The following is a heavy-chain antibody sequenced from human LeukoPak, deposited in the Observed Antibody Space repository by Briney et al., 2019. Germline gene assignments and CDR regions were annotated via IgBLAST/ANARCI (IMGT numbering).Heavy chain of an antibody. Sequence: SETLSLTRAVYGGSFSGYYWSWIRQPPGKGLEWIGEINHSGSTNYNPSLKSRVTISVDTSKNQFSLKLSSVTAADTAVYYCARDIVVVPATSPNWFDPWGQGTLVTVSS. J-gene: IGHJ5*02. D-gene: IGHD2-2*01. V-gene: IGHV4-34*01. CDR1: GGSFSGYY. CDR2: INHSGST. CDR3: ARDIVVVPATSPNWFDP.